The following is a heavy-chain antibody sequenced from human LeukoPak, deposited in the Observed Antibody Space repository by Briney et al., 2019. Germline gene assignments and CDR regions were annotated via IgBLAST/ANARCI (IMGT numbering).Heavy chain of an antibody. CDR3: ARDTSYYDSSGYSDGYYFDY. J-gene: IGHJ4*02. Sequence: PGGSLRLSCAASGFTFSSYSMNWVRQAPGKGLEWVSSISSSSSYIYYADSVKGRFTISRDNAKNSLHLQMNSLRAEDTAVYYCARDTSYYDSSGYSDGYYFDYWGQGTLVTVSS. CDR2: ISSSSSYI. D-gene: IGHD3-22*01. CDR1: GFTFSSYS. V-gene: IGHV3-21*01.